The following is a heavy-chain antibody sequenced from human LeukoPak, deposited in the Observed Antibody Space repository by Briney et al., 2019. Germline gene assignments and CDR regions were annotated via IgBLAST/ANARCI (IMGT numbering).Heavy chain of an antibody. CDR2: IHYSGST. CDR3: ARDPRSATLGL. J-gene: IGHJ4*02. V-gene: IGHV4-59*01. Sequence: PSETLSLTYTVSGGSISSYYWSWIRQPPGRGLEWIGYIHYSGSTNYNPSLKSRVTISVDTSENQFSLKLSSVTAADTAVYYCARDPRSATLGLWGQGTLVTVSS. CDR1: GGSISSYY. D-gene: IGHD3/OR15-3a*01.